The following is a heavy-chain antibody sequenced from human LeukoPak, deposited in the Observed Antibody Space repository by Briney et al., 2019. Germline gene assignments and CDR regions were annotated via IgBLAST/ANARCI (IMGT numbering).Heavy chain of an antibody. D-gene: IGHD2-2*01. CDR2: IYYSGST. Sequence: SQTLSLTCTVSGGSISGGGYYWSWIRQHPGKGLEWIGYIYYSGSTYYNPSLKSRVTISVDTSKNQFSLKLSSVTAADTAVYYCARDHCSSTSCYVGTSWFDPWGQGTLVTVSS. CDR1: GGSISGGGYY. CDR3: ARDHCSSTSCYVGTSWFDP. J-gene: IGHJ5*02. V-gene: IGHV4-31*03.